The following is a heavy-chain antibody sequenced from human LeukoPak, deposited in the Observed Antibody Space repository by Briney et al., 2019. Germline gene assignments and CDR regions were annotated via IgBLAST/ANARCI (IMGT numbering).Heavy chain of an antibody. D-gene: IGHD2-21*02. V-gene: IGHV3-53*01. J-gene: IGHJ4*02. CDR2: TYSGGGT. CDR1: GFTVSSNY. CDR3: ARAVTVVTAIHD. Sequence: PGGSLRLSCAASGFTVSSNYMTWVRQATGKGLEWVSVTYSGGGTYYADSVKGRFTISRDNSKNTLYLQMNSLGAEDTAVYYCARAVTVVTAIHDWGQGTLVTVSS.